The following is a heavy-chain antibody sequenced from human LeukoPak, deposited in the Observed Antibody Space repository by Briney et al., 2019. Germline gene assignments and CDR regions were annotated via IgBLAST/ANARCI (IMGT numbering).Heavy chain of an antibody. CDR2: INSDGSTT. V-gene: IGHV3-74*01. Sequence: GGSLRLSCAASGFTFRTYWMHWVRQTSGQGLVWDSRINSDGSTTNYADSVKGRFTVSRDNAQNTLYLQMSSLRAEDTAVYYGARAGNYYFEYWGQGALVTVSS. CDR3: ARAGNYYFEY. CDR1: GFTFRTYW. D-gene: IGHD3-10*01. J-gene: IGHJ4*02.